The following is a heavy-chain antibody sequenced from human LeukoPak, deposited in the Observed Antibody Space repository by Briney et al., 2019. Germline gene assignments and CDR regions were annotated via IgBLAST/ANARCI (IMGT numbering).Heavy chain of an antibody. CDR1: GFTFSSYA. V-gene: IGHV3-30-3*01. CDR3: ARVKVRGVTKLCYFDY. CDR2: ISYDGSNK. J-gene: IGHJ4*02. D-gene: IGHD3-10*01. Sequence: HPGGSLRLSCAASGFTFSSYAMHWVRQAPGKGLEWVAVISYDGSNKYYADSVKGRFTISRDNSKNTPYLQMNSLRAEDTAVYYCARVKVRGVTKLCYFDYWGQGTLVTVSS.